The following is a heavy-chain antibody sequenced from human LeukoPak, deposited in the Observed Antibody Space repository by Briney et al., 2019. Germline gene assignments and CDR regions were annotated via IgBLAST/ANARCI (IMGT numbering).Heavy chain of an antibody. J-gene: IGHJ6*02. D-gene: IGHD2-21*02. Sequence: PSETLSLTCTVSGCSISSYYWSWIRQPAGKGLEGIGRIYTSGSTNYNPSLKSRVTMSVDTSKNQFSLKLSSVTAADTAVYYCARDREYYGGDCSNYGMDVWGQGTTVTVSS. V-gene: IGHV4-4*07. CDR2: IYTSGST. CDR3: ARDREYYGGDCSNYGMDV. CDR1: GCSISSYY.